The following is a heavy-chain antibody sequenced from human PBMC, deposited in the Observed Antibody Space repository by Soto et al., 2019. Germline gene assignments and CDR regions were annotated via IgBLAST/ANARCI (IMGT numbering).Heavy chain of an antibody. J-gene: IGHJ4*02. Sequence: ASVKVSCKASGYTFTGYYIYRVRQAPGQGLEWMGWINPNSGVTKYAQKFQGRVTMTRDTSISTAYMELSRLRSDDTAVFYCARDGGYCSSSSCYTLFDYWGQGTPVTVSS. CDR1: GYTFTGYY. CDR3: ARDGGYCSSSSCYTLFDY. CDR2: INPNSGVT. D-gene: IGHD2-2*02. V-gene: IGHV1-2*02.